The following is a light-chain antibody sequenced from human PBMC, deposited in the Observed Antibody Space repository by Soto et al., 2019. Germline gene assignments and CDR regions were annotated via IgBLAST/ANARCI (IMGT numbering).Light chain of an antibody. CDR1: QSLVYSDGKTY. J-gene: IGKJ2*01. V-gene: IGKV2-30*01. CDR2: KVS. Sequence: DVVMTQSPLSLPVTLGQPASISCRSSQSLVYSDGKTYLKWFQQRPGPSPRRLVYKVSNRDSGVPDRFSGSGSGTDFTLKMSRVEADDVGVYYCMRGTHWPPNTSGQGTKLEI. CDR3: MRGTHWPPNT.